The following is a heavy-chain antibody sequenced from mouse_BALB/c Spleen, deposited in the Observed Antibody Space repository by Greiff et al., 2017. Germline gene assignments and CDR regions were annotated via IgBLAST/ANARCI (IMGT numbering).Heavy chain of an antibody. CDR1: GYSFTGYF. Sequence: VQLQQSGPELVKPGASVKISCKASGYSFTGYFMNWVMQSHGKSLEWIGRINPYNGDTFYNQKFKGKATLTVDKSSSTAHMELRSLASEDSAVYYCARDYDYDAFAYWGQGTLVTVSA. J-gene: IGHJ3*01. CDR3: ARDYDYDAFAY. V-gene: IGHV1-20*02. CDR2: INPYNGDT. D-gene: IGHD2-4*01.